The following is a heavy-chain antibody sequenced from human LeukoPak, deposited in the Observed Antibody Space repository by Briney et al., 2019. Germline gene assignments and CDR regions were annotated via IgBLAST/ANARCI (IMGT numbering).Heavy chain of an antibody. V-gene: IGHV1-2*02. CDR2: INPNSGGT. D-gene: IGHD2-15*01. Sequence: ASVKVSCKASGYTFTGYYMHWVRQAPGQGLEWMGWINPNSGGTNYAQKLQGRVTMTTDTSTSTAYMELRSLRSDDTAVYYCARGSRILDYYYYMDVWGKGTTVTVSS. J-gene: IGHJ6*03. CDR1: GYTFTGYY. CDR3: ARGSRILDYYYYMDV.